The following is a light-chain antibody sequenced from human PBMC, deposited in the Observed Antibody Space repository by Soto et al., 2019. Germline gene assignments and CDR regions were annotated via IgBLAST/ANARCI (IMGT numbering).Light chain of an antibody. Sequence: DIVMTQTPLSLTVTPGEPASISCRSSQSLLDSDDGNTYLDWYLQKPGQSPQLLTYEVSRRLSGVPDRISGSGSGTDFTLKISRVEAVDVGVYYCMQSIQLPITFGQGTRLEIK. CDR1: QSLLDSDDGNTY. J-gene: IGKJ5*01. CDR3: MQSIQLPIT. CDR2: EVS. V-gene: IGKV2-29*03.